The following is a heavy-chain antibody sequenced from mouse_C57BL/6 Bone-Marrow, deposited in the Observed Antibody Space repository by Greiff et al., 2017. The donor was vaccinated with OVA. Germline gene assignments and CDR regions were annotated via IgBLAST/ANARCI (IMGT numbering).Heavy chain of an antibody. CDR3: ARGDYWGAWFAY. D-gene: IGHD1-1*02. CDR2: INPNNGGT. CDR1: GYTFTDYN. J-gene: IGHJ3*01. V-gene: IGHV1-22*01. Sequence: EVQLVESGPELVKPGASVKMSCKASGYTFTDYNMHWVKQSHGKSLEWIGYINPNNGGTSYNQKFKGKATLTVNKSSSTADMELRSLTSEDSAVYYCARGDYWGAWFAYWGQRTLVTVSA.